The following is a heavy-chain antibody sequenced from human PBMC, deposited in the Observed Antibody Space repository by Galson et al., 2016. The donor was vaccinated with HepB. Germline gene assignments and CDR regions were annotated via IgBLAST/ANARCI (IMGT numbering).Heavy chain of an antibody. V-gene: IGHV3-30-3*01. CDR2: ISYDGNKK. CDR3: AKDEFLEGDYYYYGMDV. D-gene: IGHD3-3*01. CDR1: GFTFSTYA. J-gene: IGHJ6*02. Sequence: SLRLSCAASGFTFSTYAMHWVRQAPGKGLEWVAVISYDGNKKYYAASVNVRFTIARDNSENTLYLQMHSLRAEDTAVYYCAKDEFLEGDYYYYGMDVWGQGTTVTVSS.